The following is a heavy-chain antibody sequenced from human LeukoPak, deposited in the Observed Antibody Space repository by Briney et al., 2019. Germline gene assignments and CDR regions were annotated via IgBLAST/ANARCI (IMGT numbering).Heavy chain of an antibody. Sequence: SETLSLTCTVSGGSISSSYWSWIRQPAGKGLEWIGRIYISGITNYNPSLKSRVTMSLDTSKNQFSLKLSSVTAADTAMYYCARAVEGWRYFGAKDPSGAFDLWGQGTMVTVSP. CDR1: GGSISSSY. D-gene: IGHD3-16*01. V-gene: IGHV4-4*07. CDR3: ARAVEGWRYFGAKDPSGAFDL. J-gene: IGHJ3*01. CDR2: IYISGIT.